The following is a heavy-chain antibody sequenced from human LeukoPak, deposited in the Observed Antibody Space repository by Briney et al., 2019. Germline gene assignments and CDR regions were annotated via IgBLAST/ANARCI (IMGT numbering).Heavy chain of an antibody. Sequence: KPSVTLSLTCAVSGGSISSSNWWSWVRQPPGKGLEWIGEIYHSGSTNYNPSLKSRVTISVDTSKNQFSLKLSSVTAADTAVYYCARDSYYYGSGSYFPPDYWGQGTLVTVSS. V-gene: IGHV4-4*02. D-gene: IGHD3-10*01. CDR2: IYHSGST. J-gene: IGHJ4*02. CDR1: GGSISSSNW. CDR3: ARDSYYYGSGSYFPPDY.